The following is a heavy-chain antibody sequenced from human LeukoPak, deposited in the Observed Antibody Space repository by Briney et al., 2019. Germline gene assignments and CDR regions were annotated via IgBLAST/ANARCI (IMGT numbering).Heavy chain of an antibody. J-gene: IGHJ4*02. CDR2: IKQDGGES. V-gene: IGHV3-7*03. D-gene: IGHD1-26*01. CDR3: ARDYYENIAHSHMLPF. Sequence: GGSLRLSCAASGVTFSSYWRTWVRQAPGKGLEWVANIKQDGGESYYVDSVKGRFTISRENAKNSLYLQMNNLRAEDTAVYYCARDYYENIAHSHMLPFWGQGTLVTVSS. CDR1: GVTFSSYW.